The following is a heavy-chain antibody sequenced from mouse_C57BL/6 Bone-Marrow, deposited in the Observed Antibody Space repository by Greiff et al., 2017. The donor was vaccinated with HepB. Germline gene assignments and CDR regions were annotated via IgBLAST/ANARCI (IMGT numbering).Heavy chain of an antibody. CDR3: ARGDCDYDGAMDD. CDR2: IDPNSGGT. D-gene: IGHD2-4*01. CDR1: GYTFTSYW. V-gene: IGHV1-72*01. Sequence: QVQLKESGAELVKPGASVKLSCKASGYTFTSYWMHWVKQRPGRGLEWIGRIDPNSGGTKYNEKFKSKATLTVDKSSSTAYMQLSSLTSEDSAVYYCARGDCDYDGAMDDWGQGTSVTVSS. J-gene: IGHJ4*01.